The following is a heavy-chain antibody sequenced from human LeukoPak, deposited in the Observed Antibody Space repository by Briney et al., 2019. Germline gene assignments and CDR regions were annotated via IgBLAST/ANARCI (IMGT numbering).Heavy chain of an antibody. D-gene: IGHD2-21*02. Sequence: GRSLRLSCAASGFTFSSYAMHWVRQAPSKGLEWVAVISYDGSNKYYADSVKGRFTISRDNSKNTLYLQMNSLRAEDTAVYYCARGSKDVVTAMYYYYYYGMDVWGQGTTVTVSS. CDR1: GFTFSSYA. V-gene: IGHV3-30-3*01. J-gene: IGHJ6*02. CDR2: ISYDGSNK. CDR3: ARGSKDVVTAMYYYYYYGMDV.